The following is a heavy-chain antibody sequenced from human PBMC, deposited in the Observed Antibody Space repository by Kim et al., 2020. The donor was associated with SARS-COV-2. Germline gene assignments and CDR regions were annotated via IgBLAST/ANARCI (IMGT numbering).Heavy chain of an antibody. Sequence: TNYADSVKGRFTISRDNAKNSLYLQMNSLRAEDTAVYYCARPNGDYPFDYWGQGTLVTVSS. D-gene: IGHD4-17*01. V-gene: IGHV3-11*03. CDR2: T. CDR3: ARPNGDYPFDY. J-gene: IGHJ4*02.